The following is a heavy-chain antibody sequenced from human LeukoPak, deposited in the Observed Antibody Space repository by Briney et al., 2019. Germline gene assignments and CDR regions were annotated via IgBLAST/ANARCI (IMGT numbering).Heavy chain of an antibody. CDR3: AKGGCEWWFDP. CDR1: GFTFSSYN. CDR2: ITISSSYI. J-gene: IGHJ5*02. V-gene: IGHV3-21*04. Sequence: GGSLRLSCAASGFTFSSYNMNWVRQAPGKGLEWVSSITISSSYIYYADSVKGRFTISRDNSKNTLYLQMNSLRAEDTAVYYCAKGGCEWWFDPWGQGTLVTVSS. D-gene: IGHD2-8*01.